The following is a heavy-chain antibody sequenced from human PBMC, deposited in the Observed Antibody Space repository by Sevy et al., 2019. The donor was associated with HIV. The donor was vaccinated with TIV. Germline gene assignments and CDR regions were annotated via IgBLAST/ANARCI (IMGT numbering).Heavy chain of an antibody. Sequence: GGSLRLSCAASGFTFSSYAMSWVRQAPGKGLEWVSAISGSGGSTYYADSVKGRFTISRDNSKNTLYLQMNSLRAEDTAVYYCARGEGNYYGSGVVTNWGQGTTVTVSS. CDR3: ARGEGNYYGSGVVTN. CDR1: GFTFSSYA. V-gene: IGHV3-23*01. CDR2: ISGSGGST. J-gene: IGHJ6*02. D-gene: IGHD3-3*01.